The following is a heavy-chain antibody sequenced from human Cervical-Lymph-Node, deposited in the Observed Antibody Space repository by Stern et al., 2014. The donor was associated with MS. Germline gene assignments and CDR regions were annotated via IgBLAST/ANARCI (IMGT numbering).Heavy chain of an antibody. CDR2: IIPVFGTA. J-gene: IGHJ6*02. V-gene: IGHV1-69*01. CDR1: GGTFSNYV. D-gene: IGHD1-7*01. CDR3: ARFGWGDNWNYVRDYYGLDV. Sequence: QVQLMQSGAEVKKPGSSVKVSCKASGGTFSNYVMSWVRQAPGQGLEWMGGIIPVFGTANIAQKFQGRVTITADESTNTAYMELSSLRSEDTAVYFCARFGWGDNWNYVRDYYGLDVWGQGTTVTVSS.